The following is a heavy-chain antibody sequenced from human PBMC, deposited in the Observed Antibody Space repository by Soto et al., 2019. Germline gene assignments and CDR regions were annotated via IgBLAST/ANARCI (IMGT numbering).Heavy chain of an antibody. D-gene: IGHD1-1*01. J-gene: IGHJ4*02. CDR3: TRGPRSTSTGTGAF. Sequence: GGSLRLSCAASGFTFSMYWMHWVRRVPGKGPEWVSRINDDGISTNYADSVKGRFTISRDNAKNTLYLQMNALRVEDTAVYYCTRGPRSTSTGTGAFWRQGTLVTVSS. V-gene: IGHV3-74*01. CDR2: INDDGIST. CDR1: GFTFSMYW.